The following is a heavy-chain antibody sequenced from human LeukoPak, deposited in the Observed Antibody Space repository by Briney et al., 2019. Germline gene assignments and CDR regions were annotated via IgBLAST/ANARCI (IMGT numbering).Heavy chain of an antibody. D-gene: IGHD3-22*01. J-gene: IGHJ4*02. CDR1: GFSVSSNY. Sequence: GGSLRLSCAASGFSVSSNYISWVRQAPGKGLEWVSVIYSGGNTYYADSVKGRFTISRDNSKNTLYLQMNSLRAEDTAVYYCARVGSQYDSSGYPYWGQGTLVTVSS. CDR2: IYSGGNT. CDR3: ARVGSQYDSSGYPY. V-gene: IGHV3-53*01.